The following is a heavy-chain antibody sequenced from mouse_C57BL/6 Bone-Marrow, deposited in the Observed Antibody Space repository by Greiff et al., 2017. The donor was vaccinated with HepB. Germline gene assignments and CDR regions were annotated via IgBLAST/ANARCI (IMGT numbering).Heavy chain of an antibody. J-gene: IGHJ1*03. CDR1: GFNIKNTY. CDR2: IDPANGNT. D-gene: IGHD1-1*01. Sequence: VQLKQSVAELVRPGASVKLSCTASGFNIKNTYMHWVKQRPEQGLEWIGRIDPANGNTKYAPKFQGKATITADTSSNTAYLQLSSLTSEDTAIYYCARGGYYYGSSPRWYFDVWGTGTTVTVSS. V-gene: IGHV14-3*01. CDR3: ARGGYYYGSSPRWYFDV.